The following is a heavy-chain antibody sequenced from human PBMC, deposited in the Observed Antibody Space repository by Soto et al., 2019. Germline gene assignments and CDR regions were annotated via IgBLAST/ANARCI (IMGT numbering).Heavy chain of an antibody. V-gene: IGHV1-2*04. D-gene: IGHD6-19*01. J-gene: IGHJ5*02. Sequence: ASVKVSCTASGYTFTGYYMHWVRQAPGQGLEWMGWINPNSGGTNYAQKFQGWVTMTRDTSISTAYMELSRLRSDDTAVYYCARLAVAGHNWFDPWGQGTLVTVSS. CDR3: ARLAVAGHNWFDP. CDR2: INPNSGGT. CDR1: GYTFTGYY.